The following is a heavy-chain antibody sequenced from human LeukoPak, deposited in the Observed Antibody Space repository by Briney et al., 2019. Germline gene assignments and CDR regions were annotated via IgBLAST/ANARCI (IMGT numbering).Heavy chain of an antibody. J-gene: IGHJ6*02. CDR1: GYTFTSYA. V-gene: IGHV7-4-1*02. CDR3: ARKGMVRGALTNIYYYYGMDV. Sequence: GASVKVSCKASGYTFTSYAMNWVRQAPGQGLEWMGWINTNTGNPTYAQGFTGRFVFSLDTSVSTAYLQISSLKAEDTAVYYCARKGMVRGALTNIYYYYGMDVWGQGTTVTVSS. CDR2: INTNTGNP. D-gene: IGHD3-10*01.